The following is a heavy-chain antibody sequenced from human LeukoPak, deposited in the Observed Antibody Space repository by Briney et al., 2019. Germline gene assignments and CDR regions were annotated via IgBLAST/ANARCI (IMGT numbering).Heavy chain of an antibody. V-gene: IGHV1-69*05. D-gene: IGHD3-22*01. J-gene: IGHJ6*03. CDR1: GGTFSSYA. CDR2: IIPIFGTA. CDR3: ASSPVVVASSGYYYYYMDV. Sequence: SVKVSCKASGGTFSSYAIIWVRQAPGQGLEWMGGIIPIFGTANYAQKFQGRVTITTDESTSTAYMELSSLRSEDTAVYYCASSPVVVASSGYYYYYMDVWGKGTTVTVSS.